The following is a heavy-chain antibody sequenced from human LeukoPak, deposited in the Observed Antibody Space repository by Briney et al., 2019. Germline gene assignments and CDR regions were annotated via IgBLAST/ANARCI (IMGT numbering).Heavy chain of an antibody. CDR3: ARDIDYDFWSGYYDY. D-gene: IGHD3-3*01. CDR1: GFTFSNSW. Sequence: GGSLRLSCAASGFTFSNSWMHWVRQAPGKGLVWVSCINSDGKTTTYADSVKGRFTISRDNAKNTLYLQMNSLRAEDTAVYYCARDIDYDFWSGYYDYWGQGILATVSS. CDR2: INSDGKTT. V-gene: IGHV3-74*01. J-gene: IGHJ4*02.